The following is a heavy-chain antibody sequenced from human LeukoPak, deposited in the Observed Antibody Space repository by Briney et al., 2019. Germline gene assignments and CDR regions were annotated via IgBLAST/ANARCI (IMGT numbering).Heavy chain of an antibody. CDR3: VKGPGSGSYVVYYYYDMDV. CDR2: ISYFGVNNT. V-gene: IGHV3-64D*09. Sequence: PGGSLRLSCSASGFTFNKYAMHWVRQAPGKGLEYVSAISYFGVNNTYYAPSVKGRFTTSRDNYKNTLYLQMSSLRAEDTAVYYCVKGPGSGSYVVYYYYDMDVWGQGTTVTVSS. J-gene: IGHJ6*02. D-gene: IGHD3-10*01. CDR1: GFTFNKYA.